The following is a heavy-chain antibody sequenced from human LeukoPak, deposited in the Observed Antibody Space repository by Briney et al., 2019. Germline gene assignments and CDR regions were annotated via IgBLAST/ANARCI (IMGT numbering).Heavy chain of an antibody. CDR3: ARGVGSSLYGD. Sequence: SQTLSLTCTVSGGSISSGDYYWTWIRQPPGKGLEWIGYIYYSGSTYNNPSLKSRLTISVDTSKKQFSLKLTSVTAADTAVYFCARGVGSSLYGDWGQGTLVTVCS. J-gene: IGHJ4*02. CDR1: GGSISSGDYY. CDR2: IYYSGST. D-gene: IGHD6-13*01. V-gene: IGHV4-30-4*01.